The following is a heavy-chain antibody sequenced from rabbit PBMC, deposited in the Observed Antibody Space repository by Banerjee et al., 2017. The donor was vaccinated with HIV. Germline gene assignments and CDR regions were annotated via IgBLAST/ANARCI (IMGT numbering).Heavy chain of an antibody. CDR2: IYTGDGNT. CDR1: GIDFTSYYY. J-gene: IGHJ4*01. Sequence: QSLEESGGDLVKPGGTLTLTCKASGIDFTSYYYMCWVRQAPGKGLEWIGCIYTGDGNTYYASWVNGRFSISKTSSTTVTLQMTTLTAADTATYFCARDLAGVIGWNFNLWGQGTLVTVS. CDR3: ARDLAGVIGWNFNL. D-gene: IGHD4-1*01. V-gene: IGHV1S40*01.